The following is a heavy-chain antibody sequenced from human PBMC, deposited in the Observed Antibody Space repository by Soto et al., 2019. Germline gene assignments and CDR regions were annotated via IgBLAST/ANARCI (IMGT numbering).Heavy chain of an antibody. CDR3: AKDFGKSKDYRLNTRINWFDP. D-gene: IGHD3-10*01. Sequence: PGGSLRLSCAASGFTFSSYAMSWVRQAPGKGLEWVSAISGSGGSTYYADSVKGRFTISRDNSKNTLYLQMNSLRAEDTAVYYCAKDFGKSKDYRLNTRINWFDPWGQGTLVTVSS. J-gene: IGHJ5*02. CDR1: GFTFSSYA. CDR2: ISGSGGST. V-gene: IGHV3-23*01.